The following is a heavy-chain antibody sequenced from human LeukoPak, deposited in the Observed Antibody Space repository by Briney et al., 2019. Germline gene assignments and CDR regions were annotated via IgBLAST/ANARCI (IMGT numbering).Heavy chain of an antibody. CDR3: ARDVVRYYYGSGSPGY. Sequence: GGSLRLSCAASGFTFDDYGMSWVRQAPGKGLEWVSGINWNGGSTGYADSVKGRFTISRDNAKNSLYLQMNSLRAEDTALYYCARDVVRYYYGSGSPGYWGQGTLVTVSS. V-gene: IGHV3-20*04. D-gene: IGHD3-10*01. J-gene: IGHJ4*02. CDR2: INWNGGST. CDR1: GFTFDDYG.